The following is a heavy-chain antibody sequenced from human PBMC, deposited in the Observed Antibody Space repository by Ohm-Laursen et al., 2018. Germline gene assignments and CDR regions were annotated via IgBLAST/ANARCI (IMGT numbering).Heavy chain of an antibody. CDR2: VWYDGTGQ. J-gene: IGHJ3*02. CDR3: ARDLAQGGVFDI. D-gene: IGHD3-3*02. CDR1: LFTFSNYD. Sequence: SLRLSCAASLFTFSNYDMHWVRQPPGKGLEWVAVVWYDGTGQKYADSVTGRFTISRDNSNNALYLQMNSLRVEDTAMYYCARDLAQGGVFDIWGQGSWVTASS. V-gene: IGHV3-33*01.